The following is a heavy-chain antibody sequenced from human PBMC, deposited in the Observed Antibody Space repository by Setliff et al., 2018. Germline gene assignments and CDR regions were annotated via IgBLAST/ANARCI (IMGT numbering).Heavy chain of an antibody. CDR2: ISSDGGNT. CDR3: ATSLSDTFDY. D-gene: IGHD5-18*01. V-gene: IGHV3-64*02. CDR1: GFTFSSYA. Sequence: GGSLRLSCAASGFTFSSYAMHWVRQAPGKGLEYVSSISSDGGNTYYADSVKGRFTISRDNSKNTLDLQMNSLRAEDTAIYYCATSLSDTFDYWGQGTLVTVSS. J-gene: IGHJ4*02.